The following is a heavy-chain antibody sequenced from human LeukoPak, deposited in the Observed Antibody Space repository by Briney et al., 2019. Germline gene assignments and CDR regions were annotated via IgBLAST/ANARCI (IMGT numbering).Heavy chain of an antibody. J-gene: IGHJ2*01. CDR2: IHYSGST. Sequence: SETLSLTCTVSGGSISSSSYYWGWIRQPPGKGLEWIGNIHYSGSTYYNPSLKSRVTISVDTSQNQFSLTLSSVTAADTAVYYCARDIVVVPAADSYFDLWGRGTLVTVSS. CDR3: ARDIVVVPAADSYFDL. D-gene: IGHD2-2*01. V-gene: IGHV4-39*07. CDR1: GGSISSSSYY.